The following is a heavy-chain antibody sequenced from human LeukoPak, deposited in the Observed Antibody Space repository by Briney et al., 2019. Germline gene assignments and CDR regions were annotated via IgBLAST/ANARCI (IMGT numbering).Heavy chain of an antibody. CDR2: ISGSGGST. V-gene: IGHV3-23*01. CDR1: GFTFRSYA. D-gene: IGHD3-22*01. CDR3: ARGSGYPYYFDY. J-gene: IGHJ4*02. Sequence: GGSLRLSCAASGFTFRSYAMSWVHQAPGKGLEWVSVISGSGGSTYYADSVKGRFTISRDNSKNTLYLQMNSLRAEDTAVYYCARGSGYPYYFDYWGQGTLVTVSS.